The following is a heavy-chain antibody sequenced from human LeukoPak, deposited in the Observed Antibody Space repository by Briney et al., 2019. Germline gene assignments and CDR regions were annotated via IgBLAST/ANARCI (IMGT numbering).Heavy chain of an antibody. V-gene: IGHV5-51*01. CDR2: IYFDDSDT. J-gene: IGHJ4*02. CDR3: GKRRLGGSLHSYDY. Sequence: GESLKISCKASGYRVMDYWIGWVRQTPGKGLEWMGIIYFDDSDTRYNPPFGGQVIISGDKSTATAYLQWSNLKTSDTAIYYCGKRRLGGSLHSYDYWGQETRVTVSS. CDR1: GYRVMDYW. D-gene: IGHD4-23*01.